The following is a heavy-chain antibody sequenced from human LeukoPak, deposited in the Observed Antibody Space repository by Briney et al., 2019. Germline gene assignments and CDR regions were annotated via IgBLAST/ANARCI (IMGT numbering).Heavy chain of an antibody. CDR1: GFTFSSYT. J-gene: IGHJ5*02. CDR2: ISSSSSYI. D-gene: IGHD3-10*01. Sequence: PGGSLRLSCAASGFTFSSYTMNWVRQAPGKGLEWVSSISSSSSYIYYADSVKGRFTISRDNAKNSLYLQMNSLRAEDTAVYYCAREDMVRGVIPYNWFDPWGQGTLVTVSS. CDR3: AREDMVRGVIPYNWFDP. V-gene: IGHV3-21*01.